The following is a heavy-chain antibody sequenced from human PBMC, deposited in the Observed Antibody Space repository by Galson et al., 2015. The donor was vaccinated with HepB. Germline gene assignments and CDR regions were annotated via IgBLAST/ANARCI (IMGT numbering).Heavy chain of an antibody. CDR2: ISYSGIT. J-gene: IGHJ4*02. CDR3: ARGRGAAAGTFGY. D-gene: IGHD6-13*01. CDR1: GGSISSYY. V-gene: IGHV4-59*08. Sequence: ETLSLTCTVSGGSISSYYWSWIRQPPGKGLEWIGYISYSGITNYNPSLKSRVTISVDTSKNQFSLKLSSVTAADTAAYYCARGRGAAAGTFGYWGQGTLVTVSS.